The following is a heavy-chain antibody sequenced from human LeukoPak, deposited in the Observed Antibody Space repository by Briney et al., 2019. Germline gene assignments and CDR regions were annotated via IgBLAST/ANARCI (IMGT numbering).Heavy chain of an antibody. Sequence: PETLSLTCAVYGGSFSGYYWSWIRQPPGKGLEWIGEINHSGSTNYNPSLKSRVTISVDTSKNQFSLKLSSVTAADTAVYYCASTRSFDYWGRGTLVTVSS. V-gene: IGHV4-34*01. D-gene: IGHD2-15*01. CDR3: ASTRSFDY. J-gene: IGHJ4*02. CDR1: GGSFSGYY. CDR2: INHSGST.